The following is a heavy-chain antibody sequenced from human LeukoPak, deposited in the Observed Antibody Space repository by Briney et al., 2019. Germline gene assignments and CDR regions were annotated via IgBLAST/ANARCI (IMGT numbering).Heavy chain of an antibody. Sequence: PGRSLRLSCAASGFTFSSYAMSWVRQTPGKGLEWVSAISGSGGSTYYADSVKGRFTISRDNSKNTLYLQMNSLRAEDTAVYYCAKPLYGSGSYDAFDIWGQGTMVTVSS. J-gene: IGHJ3*02. CDR1: GFTFSSYA. D-gene: IGHD3-10*01. CDR2: ISGSGGST. CDR3: AKPLYGSGSYDAFDI. V-gene: IGHV3-23*01.